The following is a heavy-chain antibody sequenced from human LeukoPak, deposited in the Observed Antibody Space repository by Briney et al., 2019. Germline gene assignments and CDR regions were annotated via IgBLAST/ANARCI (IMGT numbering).Heavy chain of an antibody. CDR3: AKQRTYFDY. Sequence: PGGSLRLSCAASGFPFSRFAMTWVRQAPGKGLEWVSSISGSGGDTHYADSVKGRFTISRDNSKNTLFLQMNSLRAEDTAVYYCAKQRTYFDYWGQGTLVTVSS. V-gene: IGHV3-23*01. D-gene: IGHD3/OR15-3a*01. J-gene: IGHJ4*02. CDR2: ISGSGGDT. CDR1: GFPFSRFA.